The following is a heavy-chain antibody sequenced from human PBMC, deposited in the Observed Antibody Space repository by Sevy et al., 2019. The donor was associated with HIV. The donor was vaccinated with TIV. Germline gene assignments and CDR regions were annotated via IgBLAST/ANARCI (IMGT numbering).Heavy chain of an antibody. V-gene: IGHV3-21*01. CDR2: ISSSSSYI. J-gene: IGHJ3*02. Sequence: GGSLRLSCAASGFTFSSYSMNWVRQAPGKGLEWVSSISSSSSYIYYADSVKGRFTISRDNARNSLYLQMNSLRAEDTAVYYCARGDYGDYLDAFDIWGQGTMVTVSS. CDR3: ARGDYGDYLDAFDI. CDR1: GFTFSSYS. D-gene: IGHD4-17*01.